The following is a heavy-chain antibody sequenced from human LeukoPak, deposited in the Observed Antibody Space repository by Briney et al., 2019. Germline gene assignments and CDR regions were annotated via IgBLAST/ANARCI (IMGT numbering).Heavy chain of an antibody. CDR2: IYYSGAA. V-gene: IGHV4-30-2*01. D-gene: IGHD1-26*01. Sequence: SETLSLTCTVSGDSINSGGHYWSWIRQPPGKGLEWIGYIYYSGAAYYSSSLKSRVTISVDGSKNQFSLKLTSVTAADTAVYYCARDSSGSGIAFDYWGQGTLVTVSS. CDR3: ARDSSGSGIAFDY. J-gene: IGHJ4*02. CDR1: GDSINSGGHY.